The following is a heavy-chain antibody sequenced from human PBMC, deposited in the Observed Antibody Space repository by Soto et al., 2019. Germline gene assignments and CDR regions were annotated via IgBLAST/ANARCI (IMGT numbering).Heavy chain of an antibody. J-gene: IGHJ6*02. CDR1: GFTFSNYA. D-gene: IGHD4-17*01. CDR2: ISGRGGST. V-gene: IGHV3-23*01. Sequence: EVQLLESGGGLVQPGGSLRLSRTASGFTFSNYAMSWVRQAPDKGLEWVSAISGRGGSTYYADSVKGRFTISRDNSKNMLFLQMNSLRAEDTALYYCAKDSTVTTSLYSYYYGLDVWGQGTTVTVSS. CDR3: AKDSTVTTSLYSYYYGLDV.